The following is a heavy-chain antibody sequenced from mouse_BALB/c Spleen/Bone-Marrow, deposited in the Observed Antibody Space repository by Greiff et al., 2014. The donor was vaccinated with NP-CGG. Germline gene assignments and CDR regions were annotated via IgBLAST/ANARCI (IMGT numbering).Heavy chain of an antibody. D-gene: IGHD2-10*02. V-gene: IGHV5-4*02. Sequence: EVQGVESGGGLVKPGGSLKLSCAASGFTFSDYYIYWLRQTLEKRLEWVATISDGGNYSYYPDSVKGRFTISRDNAKNNLYLQMSSLKSEDTAMYYCARSRMRYGAMDYWGQGTSVTVFS. J-gene: IGHJ4*01. CDR1: GFTFSDYY. CDR2: ISDGGNYS. CDR3: ARSRMRYGAMDY.